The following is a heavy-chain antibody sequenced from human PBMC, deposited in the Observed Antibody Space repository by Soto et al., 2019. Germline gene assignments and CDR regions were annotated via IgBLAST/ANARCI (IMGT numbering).Heavy chain of an antibody. J-gene: IGHJ4*02. CDR2: ISGSGGST. V-gene: IGHV3-23*01. CDR3: AKDVTIFGVVIISEGAVFDY. CDR1: GFTFSSYA. D-gene: IGHD3-3*01. Sequence: GGSLRLSCAAPGFTFSSYAMSWVRQAPGKGLEWVSAISGSGGSTYYADSVKGRFTISRDNSKNTLYLQMNSLRAEDTAVYYCAKDVTIFGVVIISEGAVFDYWGQGTLVTVSS.